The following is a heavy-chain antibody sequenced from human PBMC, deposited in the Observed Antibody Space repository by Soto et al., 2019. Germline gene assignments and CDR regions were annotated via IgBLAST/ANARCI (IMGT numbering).Heavy chain of an antibody. V-gene: IGHV4-59*08. CDR1: GGSITNYY. D-gene: IGHD3-10*01. CDR3: ARHGFGHLHGLVDV. CDR2: INYDGYS. J-gene: IGHJ6*02. Sequence: QVQLQESGPGLVKPSETLSLTCTVSGGSITNYYCSWFRQPPGKGLEWIGYINYDGYSAYNLSLKRRVPLSMDTSRTQFSLMLESVTATDTAVYYCARHGFGHLHGLVDVWGQGTTVIVSS.